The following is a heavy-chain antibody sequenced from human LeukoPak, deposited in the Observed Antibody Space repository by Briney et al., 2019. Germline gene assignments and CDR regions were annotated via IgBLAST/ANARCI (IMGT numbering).Heavy chain of an antibody. J-gene: IGHJ4*02. D-gene: IGHD6-13*01. V-gene: IGHV3-53*01. Sequence: GGSLRLSCAASGFTVSSNYMSWVRQAPGKGLEWVSVIYSGGSTYYADSVKGRFTISGDNSKNTLYLQMNSLRAEDTAVYYCATAAAALYYFDYWGQGTLVTVSS. CDR1: GFTVSSNY. CDR3: ATAAAALYYFDY. CDR2: IYSGGST.